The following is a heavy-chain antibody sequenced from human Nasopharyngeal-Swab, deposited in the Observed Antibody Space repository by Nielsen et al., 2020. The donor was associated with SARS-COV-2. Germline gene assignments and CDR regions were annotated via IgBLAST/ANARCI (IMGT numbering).Heavy chain of an antibody. Sequence: ASVKVSCKVSGYTLTELSMHWVRQPPGKGLEWMGGFDPEDGETIYAQKFQGRVTMTEDTSPDTAYMELSSLRSEDTVVYYCATSPPILARGWFDLWGQGTLVTVSS. J-gene: IGHJ5*02. V-gene: IGHV1-24*01. CDR1: GYTLTELS. CDR2: FDPEDGET. D-gene: IGHD3-3*01. CDR3: ATSPPILARGWFDL.